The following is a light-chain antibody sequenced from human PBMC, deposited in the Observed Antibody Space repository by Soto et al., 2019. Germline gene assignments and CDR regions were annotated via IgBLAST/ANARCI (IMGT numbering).Light chain of an antibody. J-gene: IGKJ1*01. CDR3: QQYNSYRT. V-gene: IGKV1-5*03. CDR1: QTISSW. CDR2: KVS. Sequence: DIQMTQSPSTLSGSVGDRVTITCRASQTISSWLAWYQQKPGKAPKLLIHKVSSLESGVPSIFSGSGSGTEFTLTISSLQPDDFATYFCQQYNSYRTFGQGTKVDIK.